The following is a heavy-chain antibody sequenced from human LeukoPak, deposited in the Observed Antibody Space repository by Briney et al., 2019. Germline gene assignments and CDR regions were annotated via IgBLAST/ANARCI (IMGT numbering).Heavy chain of an antibody. J-gene: IGHJ4*02. CDR3: ARGEEHGSGTVHFDY. Sequence: SETLSLTCAVSGDSISNSHWWSWVRPPPRKGLEWIGEIYHGGSTNFNPSLKSRVTISVDRSNNQFSLRLTSVTAADTAVYYCARGEEHGSGTVHFDYWGQGTLVTVSS. CDR1: GDSISNSHW. V-gene: IGHV4-4*02. CDR2: IYHGGST. D-gene: IGHD3-10*01.